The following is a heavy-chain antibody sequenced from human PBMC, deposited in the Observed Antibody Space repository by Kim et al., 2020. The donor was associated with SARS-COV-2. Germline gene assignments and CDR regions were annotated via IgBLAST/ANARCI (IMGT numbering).Heavy chain of an antibody. Sequence: SQEVQGRVTMTTDTSTSTAYMELRSLTPDDTAVYYCARTQSFYYTSGSYDYWGQGTLVTVSS. V-gene: IGHV1-18*01. D-gene: IGHD3-10*01. CDR3: ARTQSFYYTSGSYDY. J-gene: IGHJ4*02.